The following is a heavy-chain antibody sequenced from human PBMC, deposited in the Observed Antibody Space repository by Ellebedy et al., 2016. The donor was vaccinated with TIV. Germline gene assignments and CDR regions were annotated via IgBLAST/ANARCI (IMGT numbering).Heavy chain of an antibody. Sequence: MPSETLSLTCTVSGDSISSFYWSWVRQPPGKGLEWNGYIYHTGSTNYNPSLKSRVTISLDTSKNQFSLNLSSVTAADTAVYYCARDRNMLRGVVAYWGQGTLVTVSS. V-gene: IGHV4-59*12. D-gene: IGHD3-10*01. CDR2: IYHTGST. J-gene: IGHJ4*02. CDR3: ARDRNMLRGVVAY. CDR1: GDSISSFY.